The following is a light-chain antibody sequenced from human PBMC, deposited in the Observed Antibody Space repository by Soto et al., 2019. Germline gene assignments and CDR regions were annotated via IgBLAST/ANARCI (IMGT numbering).Light chain of an antibody. V-gene: IGKV3-20*01. CDR3: QHYGSSLLFT. CDR2: GAS. Sequence: EIVLTQSPGTLSLSPGERATLSCRASQSVSSSYLAWYQQKPGQAPRLLIYGASSRATGIPDRFSGSGSGTDFTLTISRLEPEEFAVYYCQHYGSSLLFTFGPGTKVGIK. CDR1: QSVSSSY. J-gene: IGKJ3*01.